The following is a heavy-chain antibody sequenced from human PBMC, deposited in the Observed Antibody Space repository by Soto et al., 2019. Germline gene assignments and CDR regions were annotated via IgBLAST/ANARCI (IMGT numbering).Heavy chain of an antibody. D-gene: IGHD1-26*01. CDR1: GGSIRSNNW. V-gene: IGHV4-4*02. CDR2: IFHSGST. CDR3: ARVYSGSYSDY. Sequence: QVQLQESGPGLVKPSGTLSLTCAVSGGSIRSNNWWSWVRQPPGKGLEWIGEIFHSGSTHYNPSLKTRVTISVDKSKNQFALKLISVPAADTAVYYCARVYSGSYSDYWGQGTLVTVSS. J-gene: IGHJ4*02.